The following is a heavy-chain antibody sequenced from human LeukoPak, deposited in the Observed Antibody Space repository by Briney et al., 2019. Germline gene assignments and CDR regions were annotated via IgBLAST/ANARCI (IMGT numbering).Heavy chain of an antibody. CDR1: GFTFSSYA. Sequence: GGSLRLSCAASGFTFSSYAMSWVRQAPGKGQEWVSAISGSGGSTYYADSVKGRFTISRDNSKNTLYLQMNSLRAEDTAVYYCARDLAVDTAMSGFDPWGQGTLVTVSS. J-gene: IGHJ5*02. V-gene: IGHV3-23*01. D-gene: IGHD5-18*01. CDR2: ISGSGGST. CDR3: ARDLAVDTAMSGFDP.